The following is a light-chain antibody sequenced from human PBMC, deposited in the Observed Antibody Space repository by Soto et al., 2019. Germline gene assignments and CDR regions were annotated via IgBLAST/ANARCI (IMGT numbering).Light chain of an antibody. J-gene: IGKJ1*01. CDR3: QQYRGWPRT. CDR1: QSLDIN. Sequence: EIVLTQSPATVSVSPGERVTLSCRASQSLDINLAWYQQKPGQAPRLLIYGASTRATDMPGRFRGSGAGAEFTLTISSLQSEDFAVYYCQQYRGWPRTFRQGTKVEIK. CDR2: GAS. V-gene: IGKV3-15*01.